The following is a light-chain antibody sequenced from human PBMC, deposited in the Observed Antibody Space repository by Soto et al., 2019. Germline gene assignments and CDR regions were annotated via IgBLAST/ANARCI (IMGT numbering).Light chain of an antibody. V-gene: IGKV1-39*01. CDR2: GAT. J-gene: IGKJ2*01. Sequence: DIRMTQSPPSLPHSLEEGAPFIGRAVKFIGNNLNWYQHRPGKVPEVLIYGATTLRGGVPSRFTGSGYGTDFTLTINSLQPEDFATYSCQHVYSFPHTFGPGTKVEV. CDR1: KFIGNN. CDR3: QHVYSFPHT.